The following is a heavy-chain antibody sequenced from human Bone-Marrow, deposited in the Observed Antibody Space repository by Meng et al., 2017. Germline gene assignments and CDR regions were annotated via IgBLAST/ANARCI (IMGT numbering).Heavy chain of an antibody. CDR2: ISSSSSYI. Sequence: GGSLRLSCAASGFTFSSYSMNWVRQAPGKGLEWVSSISSSSSYIYYADSVKGRFTISRDNAKNSLYLQMNSLRAEDTAVYYCARVKVGALRNNWFDPWGQGTLVTVSS. D-gene: IGHD1-26*01. CDR1: GFTFSSYS. CDR3: ARVKVGALRNNWFDP. J-gene: IGHJ5*02. V-gene: IGHV3-21*04.